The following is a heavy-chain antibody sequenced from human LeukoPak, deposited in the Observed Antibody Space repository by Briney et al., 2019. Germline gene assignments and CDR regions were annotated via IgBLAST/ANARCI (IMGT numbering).Heavy chain of an antibody. Sequence: PSETLSLTCAVYGGSFSGYYWSWIRQPPGKGPEWIGEINHSGSTNYNPSLKSRVTISVDTSKNQFSLELSSVTAADTAVYYCARGIEYYDFWSGYAVGFDYWGQGTLVTVSS. D-gene: IGHD3-3*01. CDR2: INHSGST. CDR3: ARGIEYYDFWSGYAVGFDY. J-gene: IGHJ4*02. V-gene: IGHV4-34*01. CDR1: GGSFSGYY.